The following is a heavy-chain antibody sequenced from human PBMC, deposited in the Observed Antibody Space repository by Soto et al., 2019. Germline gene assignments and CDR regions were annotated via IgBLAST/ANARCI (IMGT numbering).Heavy chain of an antibody. CDR3: ARVGVWYSSSSNFYYYYYMDV. D-gene: IGHD6-6*01. Sequence: PGGSLRLSCAASGFTFSSYWMHWVRQAPGKGLVWVSRINSDGSSTSYADSVKGRFTISRDNAKNTLYLQMNSLRAEDTAVYYCARVGVWYSSSSNFYYYYYMDVWGKGTTVTVSS. V-gene: IGHV3-74*01. J-gene: IGHJ6*03. CDR1: GFTFSSYW. CDR2: INSDGSST.